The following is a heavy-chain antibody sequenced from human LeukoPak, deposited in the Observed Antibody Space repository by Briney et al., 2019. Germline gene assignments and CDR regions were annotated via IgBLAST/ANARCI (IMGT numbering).Heavy chain of an antibody. CDR1: GFPFSSYW. J-gene: IGHJ4*02. Sequence: GGSLRLSCVASGFPFSSYWMTWVRQAPGKGLEWVSSINWGSNHIYYADAVQGRFTISRDNAKNSLYLQMNSLRAEDTAIYYCARDNSGWSRDYWGQGTLVTVSS. CDR2: INWGSNHI. CDR3: ARDNSGWSRDY. D-gene: IGHD6-19*01. V-gene: IGHV3-21*06.